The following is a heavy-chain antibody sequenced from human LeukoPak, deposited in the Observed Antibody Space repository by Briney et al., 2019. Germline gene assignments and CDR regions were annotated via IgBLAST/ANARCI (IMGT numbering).Heavy chain of an antibody. J-gene: IGHJ4*02. CDR1: DDSITIYY. CDR2: IDHTGTT. Sequence: SETLSLTCSVSDDSITIYYWTWIRQPPGKGLEWIGYIDHTGTTNYNPSLNSRLTISRDTSKNHFSLQLSSVTAADTAVYYCARESSSGCGYVFRYWGQGTLVTVSS. V-gene: IGHV4-59*01. CDR3: ARESSSGCGYVFRY. D-gene: IGHD5-18*01.